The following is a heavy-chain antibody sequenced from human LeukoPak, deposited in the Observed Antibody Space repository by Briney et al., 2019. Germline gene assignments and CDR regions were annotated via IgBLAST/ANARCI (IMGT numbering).Heavy chain of an antibody. CDR3: ARVQLRPPFDY. CDR2: INHSGST. Sequence: PSETLSLTCAVYGGSFSGYYWGWIRQPPGKGLEWIGEINHSGSTNYNPSLKSRVTISVDTSKNQFSLKLSSVTAADTAVYYCARVQLRPPFDYWGQGTLVTVSS. V-gene: IGHV4-34*01. J-gene: IGHJ4*02. CDR1: GGSFSGYY. D-gene: IGHD5-12*01.